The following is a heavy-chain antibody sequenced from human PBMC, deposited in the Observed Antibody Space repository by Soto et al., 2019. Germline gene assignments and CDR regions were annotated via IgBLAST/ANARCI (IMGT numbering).Heavy chain of an antibody. J-gene: IGHJ6*03. CDR1: GGSFSGCY. Sequence: SETLSLTCAVYGGSFSGCYWSWIRQPPGKGLEWIGEINHSGSTNYNPSLKSRVTISVDTSKNQFSLKLSSVTAADTAVYYCAREEPYYYMDVWGKGTTVTVSS. CDR2: INHSGST. D-gene: IGHD1-1*01. V-gene: IGHV4-34*01. CDR3: AREEPYYYMDV.